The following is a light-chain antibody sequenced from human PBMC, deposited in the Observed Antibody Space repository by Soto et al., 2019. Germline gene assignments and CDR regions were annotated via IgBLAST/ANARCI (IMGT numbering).Light chain of an antibody. Sequence: EIVLTQSPGTLSLSPGERATLSCRASQSVSSTYLAWYQQKPGQAPRLLLYGASSRATGIPDRFSGSGSGTDFTLTISRLEPEYFAVYYCQQYGSSPPYTFGQGTKLEIK. J-gene: IGKJ2*01. V-gene: IGKV3-20*01. CDR2: GAS. CDR1: QSVSSTY. CDR3: QQYGSSPPYT.